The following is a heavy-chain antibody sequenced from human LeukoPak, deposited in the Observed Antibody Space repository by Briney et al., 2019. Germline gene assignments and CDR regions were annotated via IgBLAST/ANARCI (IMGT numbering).Heavy chain of an antibody. CDR2: IIPIFGTA. CDR3: ARGGSSSLGSFDY. Sequence: EASVKVSCKASGGTFSSYAISWVRQAPGQGLEWMGGIIPIFGTANYAQKFQGRVTITADESTSTAYMKLSSLRSEDTAVYYCARGGSSSLGSFDYWGQGTLVTVSS. V-gene: IGHV1-69*13. J-gene: IGHJ4*02. CDR1: GGTFSSYA. D-gene: IGHD6-13*01.